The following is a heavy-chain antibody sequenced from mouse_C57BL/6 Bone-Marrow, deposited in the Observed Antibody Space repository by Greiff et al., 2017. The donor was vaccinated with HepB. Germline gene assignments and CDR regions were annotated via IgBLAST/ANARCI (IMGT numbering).Heavy chain of an antibody. Sequence: QVQLQQSGTELVKPGASVKLSCKASGYTFTSYWMHWVKQRPGQGLEWIGNINPSNGGTNYNEKFKSKATLTVDKSSSTAYMQLSSLTSEDSAVYYCASPLITTVPFAYWGQGTLVTVSA. D-gene: IGHD1-1*01. CDR2: INPSNGGT. CDR3: ASPLITTVPFAY. V-gene: IGHV1-53*01. CDR1: GYTFTSYW. J-gene: IGHJ3*01.